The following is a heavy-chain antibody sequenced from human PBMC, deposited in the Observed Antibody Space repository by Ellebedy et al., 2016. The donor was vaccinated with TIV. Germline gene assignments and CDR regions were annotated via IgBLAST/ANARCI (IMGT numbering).Heavy chain of an antibody. V-gene: IGHV4-59*01. CDR1: GGSISSYY. CDR3: AREQQDYDLYAFDI. Sequence: MPSETLSLTCTVSGGSISSYYWSWIRQPPGKGLEWIGYIYYSGSTNYNPSLKSRVTISVDTSKNQFSLKLSSVTAADTAVYYCAREQQDYDLYAFDIWGQGTMVTVSS. D-gene: IGHD3-3*01. J-gene: IGHJ3*02. CDR2: IYYSGST.